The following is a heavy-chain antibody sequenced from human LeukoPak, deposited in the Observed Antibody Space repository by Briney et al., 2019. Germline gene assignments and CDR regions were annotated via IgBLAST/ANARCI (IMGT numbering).Heavy chain of an antibody. CDR1: GFTFNNYA. J-gene: IGHJ2*01. V-gene: IGHV3-23*01. D-gene: IGHD3-16*01. CDR3: AKNLFGSEAFSWYFDL. CDR2: ISGSGGST. Sequence: GGSLRLSCAASGFTFNNYAMSWVRQAPGKGLEWVSGISGSGGSTYNADSVKGRVTISRDNSKNTLYLQMYDLRVEDTAVYSCAKNLFGSEAFSWYFDLWGRGTLVTVSS.